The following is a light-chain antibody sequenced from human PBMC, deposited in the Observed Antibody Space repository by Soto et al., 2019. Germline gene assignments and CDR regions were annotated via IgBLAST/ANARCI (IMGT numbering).Light chain of an antibody. J-gene: IGKJ2*01. CDR1: QNINNF. Sequence: IPMTQAPSSLSASVGDRVSITCRSSQNINNFLNWYPQKPGKAPKLLIFAASHLQSGVPSRYTGRGYRTDFTRTISSVQPEDFATYDCHQIYNKPLLYTFGQGTKLDIK. V-gene: IGKV1-39*01. CDR2: AAS. CDR3: HQIYNKPLLYT.